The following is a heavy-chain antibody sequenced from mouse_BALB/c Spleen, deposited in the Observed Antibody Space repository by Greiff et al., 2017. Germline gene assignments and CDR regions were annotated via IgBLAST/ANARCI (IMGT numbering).Heavy chain of an antibody. V-gene: IGHV5-17*02. Sequence: EVKLVESGGGLVQPGGSRKLSCAASGFTFSSFGMHWVRQAPEKGLEWVAYISSGSSTIYYADTVKGRFTISRDNPKNTLFLQMTSLRSEDTAMYYCARDHFAYWGQGTLVTVSA. CDR1: GFTFSSFG. CDR3: ARDHFAY. CDR2: ISSGSSTI. J-gene: IGHJ3*01.